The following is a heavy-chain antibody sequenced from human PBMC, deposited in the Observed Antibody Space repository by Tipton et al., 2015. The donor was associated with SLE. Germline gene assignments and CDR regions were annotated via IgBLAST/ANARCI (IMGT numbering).Heavy chain of an antibody. CDR3: AGAWQGYCSGGTCYVLDY. V-gene: IGHV4-59*01. D-gene: IGHD2-15*01. CDR2: IYSSETT. J-gene: IGHJ4*02. Sequence: GSLRLSCTVSGGSINNYYWSWIRQPPGKGLEWIGYIYSSETTNYNPSLKSRVTISVDTSKNQFSLKLRSVTAADTAVYYCAGAWQGYCSGGTCYVLDYWGQGTLVTVSS. CDR1: GGSINNYY.